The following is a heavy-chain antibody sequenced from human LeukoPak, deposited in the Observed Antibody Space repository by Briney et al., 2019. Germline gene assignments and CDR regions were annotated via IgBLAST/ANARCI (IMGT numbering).Heavy chain of an antibody. CDR2: ISSSGSTI. J-gene: IGHJ6*03. Sequence: GGSLRLSCAASGFTFSDYYMSWIRQAPGKGLEWVSYISSSGSTIYYADSVKGRFTISRDNAKNSLYLQMNSLRAEDTAVYYCARLAVVAATGGYYMDVWGKGTTVTVSS. V-gene: IGHV3-11*01. CDR1: GFTFSDYY. D-gene: IGHD2-15*01. CDR3: ARLAVVAATGGYYMDV.